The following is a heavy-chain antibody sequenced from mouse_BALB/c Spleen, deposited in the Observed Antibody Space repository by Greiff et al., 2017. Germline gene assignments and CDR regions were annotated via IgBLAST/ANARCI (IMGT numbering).Heavy chain of an antibody. J-gene: IGHJ3*01. V-gene: IGHV1-55*01. CDR3: ARLENYDPFFAY. CDR2: IYPGSGST. CDR1: GYNFTSYW. D-gene: IGHD1-1*01. Sequence: QVQLQQSGAELARPGTSVKLSCKASGYNFTSYWINWVKLRPGQGLEWIGDIYPGSGSTNYNEKFKSKATLTVDTSSSTAYMQLSSLASEDSALYYCARLENYDPFFAYWGQGTLVTVSA.